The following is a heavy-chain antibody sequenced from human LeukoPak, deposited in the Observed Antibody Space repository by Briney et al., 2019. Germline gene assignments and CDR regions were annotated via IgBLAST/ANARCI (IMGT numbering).Heavy chain of an antibody. V-gene: IGHV3-15*01. D-gene: IGHD3-22*01. CDR2: IKRKTDGVTA. Sequence: GGSLRLSCAASGFTFSNPWMSWVRQAPGKGLEWVGRIKRKTDGVTADYAAPVKGRFTISRDDSKNTLYLQMNSLKTEDTAVYYYTTDYYDTCGYCGLFWGQGTLVTVSS. J-gene: IGHJ4*02. CDR1: GFTFSNPW. CDR3: TTDYYDTCGYCGLF.